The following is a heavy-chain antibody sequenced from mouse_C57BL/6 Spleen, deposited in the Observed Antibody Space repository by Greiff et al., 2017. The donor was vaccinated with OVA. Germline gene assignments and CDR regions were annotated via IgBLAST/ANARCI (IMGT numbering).Heavy chain of an antibody. D-gene: IGHD1-1*01. CDR3: ARSSHYYGSRDYYAMDY. J-gene: IGHJ4*01. CDR1: GYAFSSYW. V-gene: IGHV1-80*01. CDR2: IYPGDGDT. Sequence: VQLQQSGAELVKPGASVKISCKASGYAFSSYWMNWVKQRPGKGLEWIGQIYPGDGDTNYNGKFKGKATLTADKSSSTAYMQLSSLTSEDSAVYFCARSSHYYGSRDYYAMDYWGQEPQSPSPQ.